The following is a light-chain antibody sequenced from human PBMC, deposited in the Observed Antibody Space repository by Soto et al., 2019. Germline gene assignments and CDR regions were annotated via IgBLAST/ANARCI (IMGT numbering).Light chain of an antibody. Sequence: IVMTQSPATLSVSPGEGATLSCRASQSVSSKLAWYQQKPGQAPRLLIYDASTRATGIPARFSGSGSGTEFTLTISSLQSKDFAVYYCQQYNNWHPLTFGGGTKVDIK. CDR3: QQYNNWHPLT. J-gene: IGKJ4*01. CDR2: DAS. V-gene: IGKV3D-15*01. CDR1: QSVSSK.